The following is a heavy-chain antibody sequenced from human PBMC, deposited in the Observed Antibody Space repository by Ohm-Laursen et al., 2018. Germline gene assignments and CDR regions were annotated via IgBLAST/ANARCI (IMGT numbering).Heavy chain of an antibody. CDR3: ARSVYHFDY. Sequence: SLRLSCAASGFTFNSYEMNWVRQAPGKGLEWISYISSSGTTIYYADSVKGRFTISRDNARDSLYLQMNSLRAEDTAVYYCARSVYHFDYWGQGTLVTVSS. V-gene: IGHV3-48*03. D-gene: IGHD3-16*02. J-gene: IGHJ4*02. CDR1: GFTFNSYE. CDR2: ISSSGTTI.